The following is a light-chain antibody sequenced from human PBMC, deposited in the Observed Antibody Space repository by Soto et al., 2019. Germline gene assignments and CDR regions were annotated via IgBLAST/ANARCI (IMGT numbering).Light chain of an antibody. CDR1: QLFSSN. V-gene: IGKV3-20*01. Sequence: EIVMMQSPATLSVSPGESVTLSCRASQLFSSNLAWYQHKPGQAPRLLIYGVSTRDTGVPDRFSGSGSGTDFTLTISRLEPEDFAVYYCQQYGSSPPGTFGQGTKVDI. CDR3: QQYGSSPPGT. J-gene: IGKJ1*01. CDR2: GVS.